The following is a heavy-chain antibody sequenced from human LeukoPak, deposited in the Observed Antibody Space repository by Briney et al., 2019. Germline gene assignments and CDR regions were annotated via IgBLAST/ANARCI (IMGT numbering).Heavy chain of an antibody. Sequence: SETLSLTCAVYGGSFSGYYWSWIRQPPGKGLEGIGEINHSGGTKYNPSLKSRVTISVDTSKNQFSLKLSSVTAADTAVYYCARGRRRVQLRNWFDPWGQGTLVTVSS. CDR1: GGSFSGYY. D-gene: IGHD5-12*01. CDR2: INHSGGT. J-gene: IGHJ5*02. V-gene: IGHV4-34*01. CDR3: ARGRRRVQLRNWFDP.